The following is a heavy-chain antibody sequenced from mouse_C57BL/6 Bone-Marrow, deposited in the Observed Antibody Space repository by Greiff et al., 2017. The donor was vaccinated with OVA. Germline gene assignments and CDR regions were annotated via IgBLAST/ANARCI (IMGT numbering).Heavy chain of an antibody. J-gene: IGHJ3*01. V-gene: IGHV1-81*01. Sequence: VKLQQSGAELARPGASVKLSCKASGYTFTSYGISWVKQRTGQGLEWIGEIYPRSGNTYYNEKFKGKATLTADKSSSTAYMELRSLTSEDSAVYFCARVDYGKSWFAYWGQGTLVTVSA. CDR3: ARVDYGKSWFAY. D-gene: IGHD2-1*01. CDR2: IYPRSGNT. CDR1: GYTFTSYG.